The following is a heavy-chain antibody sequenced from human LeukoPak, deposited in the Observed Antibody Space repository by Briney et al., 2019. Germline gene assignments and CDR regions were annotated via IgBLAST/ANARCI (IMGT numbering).Heavy chain of an antibody. Sequence: SETLSLTCAVYGGSFSGYYWSWIRQPPGKGLEWIGEINHSGSTNYNPSLKSRVTISVDTSKNQFSLKLSSVTAADTAVYYCARETCSGGSCFQFDFWGQGTLVTVSS. J-gene: IGHJ4*02. CDR3: ARETCSGGSCFQFDF. D-gene: IGHD2-15*01. CDR2: INHSGST. CDR1: GGSFSGYY. V-gene: IGHV4-34*01.